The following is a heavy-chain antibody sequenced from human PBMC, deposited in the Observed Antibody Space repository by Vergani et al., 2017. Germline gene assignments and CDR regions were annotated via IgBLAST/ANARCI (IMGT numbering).Heavy chain of an antibody. Sequence: QVQLVQSGAEVKKPGASVKVSCKASGYTFTSYGISWVRQAPGQGLEWMGWIGAYNGNTNYAQKLQGMVTMTTDTSTSTAYMELRSLRSDDTAVYYCARGTSTQPKYGSGSSYYYYYGMDFWGQGTTVTVSS. CDR1: GYTFTSYG. V-gene: IGHV1-18*01. CDR2: IGAYNGNT. D-gene: IGHD3-10*01. CDR3: ARGTSTQPKYGSGSSYYYYYGMDF. J-gene: IGHJ6*02.